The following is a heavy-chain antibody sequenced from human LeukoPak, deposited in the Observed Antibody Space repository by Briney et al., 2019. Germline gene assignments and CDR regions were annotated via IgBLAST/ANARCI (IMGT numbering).Heavy chain of an antibody. Sequence: GGSLRLSCAASGFTFSSNYMSWVRQAPGKGLEWVSVIYSGGSTYYADSVKGRFTISRDNSKNTLYLQMNSLRAEDTAVYYCARDLLGYGGYDYWGQGTLVTVSS. D-gene: IGHD5-12*01. V-gene: IGHV3-66*01. J-gene: IGHJ4*02. CDR1: GFTFSSNY. CDR2: IYSGGST. CDR3: ARDLLGYGGYDY.